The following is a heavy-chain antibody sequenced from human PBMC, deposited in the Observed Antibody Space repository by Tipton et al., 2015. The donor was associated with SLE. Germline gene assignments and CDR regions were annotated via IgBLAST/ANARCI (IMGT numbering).Heavy chain of an antibody. J-gene: IGHJ5*02. CDR2: INHSGST. CDR3: ARGSRWFDDFWSGYPLGNWFDP. CDR1: GGSFSGYY. V-gene: IGHV4-34*01. Sequence: TLSLTCAVYGGSFSGYYGSWIRQPPGKGLEWIGEINHSGSTNYDPSLKSRVTISVDTSKSHFSLKLTSVTAADTAIYYCARGSRWFDDFWSGYPLGNWFDPWGQGTLVTVSS. D-gene: IGHD3-3*01.